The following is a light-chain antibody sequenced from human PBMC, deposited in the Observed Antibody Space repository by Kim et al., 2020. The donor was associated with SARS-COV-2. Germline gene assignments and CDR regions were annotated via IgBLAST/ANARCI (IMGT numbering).Light chain of an antibody. Sequence: RQTATLTCAGNNNHIGYQGALWLQQHQCHPPKVVSDISNNRPSGISERLSGARSGNTASLTINGLQPEDEADSYCSAWDSSLGGWVFGGVTKLTVL. V-gene: IGLV10-54*01. CDR2: ISN. J-gene: IGLJ3*02. CDR1: NNHIGYQG. CDR3: SAWDSSLGGWV.